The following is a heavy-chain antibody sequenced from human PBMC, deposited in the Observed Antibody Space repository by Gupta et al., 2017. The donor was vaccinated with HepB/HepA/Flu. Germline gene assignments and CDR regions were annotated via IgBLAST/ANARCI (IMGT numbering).Heavy chain of an antibody. V-gene: IGHV4-61*01. Sequence: QVQLQESGPGLVKPSETLSLNCTVSGGSVSSAYYYWSWIRQPPGKGLEWIGYIYYSGSTNYNPCKSRVTISVDKSKNQVSLRLSSVTAAETAVYYCARTTDGSSSPYFFDYGCQGTMVTVSS. D-gene: IGHD6-6*01. J-gene: IGHJ4*02. CDR2: IYYSGST. CDR1: GGSVSSAYYY. CDR3: ARTTDGSSSPYFFDY.